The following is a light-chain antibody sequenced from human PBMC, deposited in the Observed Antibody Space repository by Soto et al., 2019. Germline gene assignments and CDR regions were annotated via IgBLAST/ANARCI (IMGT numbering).Light chain of an antibody. V-gene: IGLV1-40*01. CDR2: GNN. J-gene: IGLJ1*01. Sequence: QSVLTQPPSVSGAPGQRVTVSCTGSSSNIGAGYDVHWYQQLPGTAPKLLIYGNNNRPSGVPDRFSGSKSDTSASLAITGLQAEDEAEYYCQSFDNSLSGSRVFGSGTKVTV. CDR1: SSNIGAGYD. CDR3: QSFDNSLSGSRV.